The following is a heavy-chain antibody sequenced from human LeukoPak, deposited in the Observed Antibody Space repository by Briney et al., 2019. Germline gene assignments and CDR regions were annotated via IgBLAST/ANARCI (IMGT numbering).Heavy chain of an antibody. Sequence: GGSLRLSCAASGFTFDDYGMSWVRQAPGKGLEWVSGINWNGGRAGHADSVKGRFTISRDNAKNSLYLQMNSLRAEDTAVYYCARVVVSIAARLFDYWGQGTLVTVSS. D-gene: IGHD6-6*01. J-gene: IGHJ4*02. CDR3: ARVVVSIAARLFDY. V-gene: IGHV3-20*04. CDR2: INWNGGRA. CDR1: GFTFDDYG.